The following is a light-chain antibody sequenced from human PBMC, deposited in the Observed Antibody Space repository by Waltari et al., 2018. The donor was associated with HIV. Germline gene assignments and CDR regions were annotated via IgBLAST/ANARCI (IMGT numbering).Light chain of an antibody. J-gene: IGLJ2*01. CDR1: SSDVGGHNY. CDR2: EVT. CDR3: CSYTNTSAFVV. Sequence: QSALTQPASVSGSPGQSITIYCTGTSSDVGGHNYVSWYQQYPGKAPNLIIYEVTNRPSVVSNRFSGSKSANTSSLTISGLQAEDEADYYCCSYTNTSAFVVFGGGTKLTVL. V-gene: IGLV2-14*01.